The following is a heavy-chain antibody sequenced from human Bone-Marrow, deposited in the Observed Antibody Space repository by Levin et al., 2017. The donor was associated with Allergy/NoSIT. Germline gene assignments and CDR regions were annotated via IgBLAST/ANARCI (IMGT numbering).Heavy chain of an antibody. Sequence: PGGSLRLSCAASGFSFSSYGMHWVRQAPGKGLEWVAYMWFDGSNINYADSVKGRFTISRDNSKNTLYLQMNSLRAEDTAVYYCAREFQEFYFDYCGQGTLVTVSS. D-gene: IGHD2-21*01. J-gene: IGHJ4*02. CDR3: AREFQEFYFDY. V-gene: IGHV3-33*01. CDR1: GFSFSSYG. CDR2: MWFDGSNI.